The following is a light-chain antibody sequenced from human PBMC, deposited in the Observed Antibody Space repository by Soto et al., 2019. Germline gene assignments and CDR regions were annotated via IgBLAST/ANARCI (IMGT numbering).Light chain of an antibody. V-gene: IGLV2-14*01. CDR2: DVS. CDR3: SSHTSSSTPYV. J-gene: IGLJ1*01. CDR1: SSDVGGYNY. Sequence: QSALTQPASVSGSPGQSITSSCTGTSSDVGGYNYVSWYQQHPGKAPKVMIYDVSNRPSGVSNRFSGSKSGNTASLTISGLQAEDEADYYCSSHTSSSTPYVFGTGTKLTVL.